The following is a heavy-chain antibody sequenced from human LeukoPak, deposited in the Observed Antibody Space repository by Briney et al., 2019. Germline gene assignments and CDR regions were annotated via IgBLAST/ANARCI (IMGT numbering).Heavy chain of an antibody. CDR2: INWNGGST. J-gene: IGHJ5*02. CDR1: GFTFDDYG. V-gene: IGHV3-20*04. CDR3: ARDIIAFGSYDSSGYSNWFDP. D-gene: IGHD3-22*01. Sequence: PGGSLRLSCAASGFTFDDYGMSWVRQAPGKGLEWVSGINWNGGSTGYADSVKGRFTISRDNAKNSLHLQMNSLRAEDTALYYCARDIIAFGSYDSSGYSNWFDPWGQGTLVTVSS.